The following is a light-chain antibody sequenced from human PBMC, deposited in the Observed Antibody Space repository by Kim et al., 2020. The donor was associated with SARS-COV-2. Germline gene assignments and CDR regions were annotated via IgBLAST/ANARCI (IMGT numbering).Light chain of an antibody. CDR2: DVT. CDR3: CSYAGSPPYV. Sequence: QSALTQPRSVSGSPGQSVTISCTGTSTDVGGYNYVSWYQQHPGKAPKLMIYDVTERPSGVPDRFSASKSGNTASLTISGLQAEDEADYYCCSYAGSPPYVFGTGTGVTVL. CDR1: STDVGGYNY. V-gene: IGLV2-11*01. J-gene: IGLJ1*01.